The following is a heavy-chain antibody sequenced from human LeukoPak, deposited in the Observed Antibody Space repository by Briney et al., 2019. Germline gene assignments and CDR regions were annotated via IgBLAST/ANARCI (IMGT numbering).Heavy chain of an antibody. Sequence: PSETLSLTCSVSGGSFSGYLWSWIRQPPGKGLEWIGYISHSGDTNYAPSLNSRVTISLDTSKNQFSLTLSSVSAADTAVYYCARSHRLYWGQGTLVTVSS. V-gene: IGHV4-59*01. CDR2: ISHSGDT. CDR1: GGSFSGYL. J-gene: IGHJ4*02. CDR3: ARSHRLY.